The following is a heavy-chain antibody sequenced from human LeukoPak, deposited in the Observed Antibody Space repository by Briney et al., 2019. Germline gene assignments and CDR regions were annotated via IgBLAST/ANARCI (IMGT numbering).Heavy chain of an antibody. CDR2: INSDGAVT. Sequence: PGGSLRLSCAASGFTFSSYWMHWVRQAPGKGPVWVSRINSDGAVTMYADSVKGRFTISRDNAKNTLYLQMNSLRAEDTAVYYCAKHPAFDIWGQGTMVTVSS. V-gene: IGHV3-74*03. CDR1: GFTFSSYW. CDR3: AKHPAFDI. J-gene: IGHJ3*02.